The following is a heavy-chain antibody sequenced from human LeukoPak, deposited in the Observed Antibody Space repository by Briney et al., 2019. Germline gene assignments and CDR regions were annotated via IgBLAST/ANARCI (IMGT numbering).Heavy chain of an antibody. CDR2: ISGSGDST. D-gene: IGHD2-15*01. CDR3: AKDLLSGGNCYSIFHY. CDR1: GFTFSSFA. J-gene: IGHJ4*02. Sequence: GGSLRLSCAASGFTFSSFAMSWVRQAQGKGLEWVSGISGSGDSTYYADSVKGRFTISRDNSKNTLHLQMNSLRAEDTAVYYCAKDLLSGGNCYSIFHYWGQGTLVTVSS. V-gene: IGHV3-23*01.